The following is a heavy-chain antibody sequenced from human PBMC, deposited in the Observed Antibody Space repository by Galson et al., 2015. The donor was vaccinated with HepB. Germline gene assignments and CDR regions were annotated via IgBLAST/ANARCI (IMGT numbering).Heavy chain of an antibody. D-gene: IGHD2-8*01. CDR2: IHDSGST. V-gene: IGHV4-34*01. CDR1: GGTLVGHY. CDR3: VRDVAVAGVPPDN. J-gene: IGHJ4*02. Sequence: ETLSLTCAVSGGTLVGHYWTWIRQPPGKGLEWIGQIHDSGSTSYSPSLQSRVSMSVDTSNQQFSLKLTSVTAADTAAYYCVRDVAVAGVPPDNWAQGHLVTVSS.